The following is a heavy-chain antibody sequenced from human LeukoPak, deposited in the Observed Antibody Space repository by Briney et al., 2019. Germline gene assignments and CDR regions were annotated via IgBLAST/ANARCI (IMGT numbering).Heavy chain of an antibody. CDR1: GYTFTSYY. CDR2: INPSGGST. Sequence: WASVKVSCKASGYTFTSYYMHWVRQAPGQGVEWMGIINPSGGSTSYAQKFQGRVTMTRDTSTSTVYMELSSLRSEDTAVYYCARDRPRVAVAGTVSYYMDVWGKGTTVTVSS. J-gene: IGHJ6*03. V-gene: IGHV1-46*01. D-gene: IGHD6-19*01. CDR3: ARDRPRVAVAGTVSYYMDV.